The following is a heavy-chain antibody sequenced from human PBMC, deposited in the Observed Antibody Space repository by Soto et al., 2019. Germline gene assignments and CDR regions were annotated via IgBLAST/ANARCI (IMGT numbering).Heavy chain of an antibody. J-gene: IGHJ4*02. CDR3: ARRFPYSSSPSAY. CDR1: GGYISSSSYY. D-gene: IGHD6-6*01. CDR2: IYYSGST. V-gene: IGHV4-39*01. Sequence: QLQLQESGPGLVKPSETLSLTCTVSGGYISSSSYYWGWIRQPPGKGLEWIGSIYYSGSTYYNPSLKSRVTISVDTSKNQFSMKLSSVTAADTAVYYCARRFPYSSSPSAYWGQGTLVTVSS.